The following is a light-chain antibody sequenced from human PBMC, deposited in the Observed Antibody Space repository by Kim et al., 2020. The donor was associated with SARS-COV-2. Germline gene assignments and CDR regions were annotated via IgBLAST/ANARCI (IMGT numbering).Light chain of an antibody. V-gene: IGLV3-19*01. J-gene: IGLJ2*01. CDR2: GRN. Sequence: SSELTQDPAVSVALGQTVRITCQGDSLRSYYATWYQQKPGQAPLLVIFGRNNRPSGIPDRFSGSTSGNTASLTISGAQAEDEADFYCQSRDNTGNVVFGGGTKVTVL. CDR1: SLRSYY. CDR3: QSRDNTGNVV.